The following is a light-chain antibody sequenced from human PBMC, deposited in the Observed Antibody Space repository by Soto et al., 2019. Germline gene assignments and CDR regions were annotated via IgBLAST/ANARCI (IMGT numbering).Light chain of an antibody. Sequence: QSVLTQPASVSGSPGQSITISCSGTRRDVGAFNYVSWYQQHPGKAPKLIIYEVNNRPSGISDRFSGSKSGDTASLTISGLQPEDDGDYYCSSYTSLSTIIFGGGTKLTV. J-gene: IGLJ2*01. CDR1: RRDVGAFNY. CDR3: SSYTSLSTII. CDR2: EVN. V-gene: IGLV2-14*01.